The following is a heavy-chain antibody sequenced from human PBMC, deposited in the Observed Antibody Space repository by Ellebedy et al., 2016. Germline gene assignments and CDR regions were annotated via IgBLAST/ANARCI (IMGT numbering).Heavy chain of an antibody. CDR1: GGSISSSSYY. J-gene: IGHJ5*02. D-gene: IGHD4-17*01. CDR2: IYYSGST. Sequence: SETLSLTCTVSGGSISSSSYYWGWIRQPPGKGLEWIGSIYYSGSTYYNPSLKSRVTISVDTSKNQFSLKLSSVTAADTAVYYCARVNGDYDRWFFPPNNWFDPWGQGTLVTVSS. CDR3: ARVNGDYDRWFFPPNNWFDP. V-gene: IGHV4-39*07.